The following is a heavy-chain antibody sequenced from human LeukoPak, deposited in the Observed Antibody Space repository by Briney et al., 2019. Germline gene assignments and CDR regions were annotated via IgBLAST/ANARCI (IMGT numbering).Heavy chain of an antibody. D-gene: IGHD4-17*01. CDR2: ISGSGGST. CDR1: GFTFSSYA. Sequence: PGGSPRLSCAASGFTFSSYAMSWVRQAPGKGLEWVSAISGSGGSTYYADSVKGRLTISRDNSKNTLYLQMNSLRAEDTAVYYCAKDVWTTVTTLDYWGQGTLVTVSS. J-gene: IGHJ4*02. V-gene: IGHV3-23*01. CDR3: AKDVWTTVTTLDY.